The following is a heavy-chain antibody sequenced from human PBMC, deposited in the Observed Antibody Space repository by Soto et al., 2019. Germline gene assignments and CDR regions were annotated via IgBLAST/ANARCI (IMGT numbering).Heavy chain of an antibody. CDR1: GFTFSSYA. V-gene: IGHV3-30-3*01. J-gene: IGHJ2*01. D-gene: IGHD6-13*01. Sequence: QVQLVESGGGVVQPGRSLRLSCAASGFTFSSYAMHWVRQAPGKGLEWVAVISYDGSNKYYADSVKGRFTISRDNSKNTLYLQMNSLRAEDTAVYYCARAEAAGTGSWYFDLWGRGTLVTVSS. CDR3: ARAEAAGTGSWYFDL. CDR2: ISYDGSNK.